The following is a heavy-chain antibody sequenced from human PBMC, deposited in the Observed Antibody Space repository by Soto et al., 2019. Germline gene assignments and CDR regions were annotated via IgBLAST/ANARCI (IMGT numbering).Heavy chain of an antibody. V-gene: IGHV4-59*01. CDR2: VFYSGSS. CDR1: GGSISRYY. CDR3: ARGRNDLLTGHYYFDY. D-gene: IGHD3-9*01. J-gene: IGHJ4*02. Sequence: QVQLQESGPGLVKPSETLSLTCTVSGGSISRYYWSWIRQSPGKGLEWIGYVFYSGSSNYNPSLKSRVTISVDTSKNHFSLNLRAVTAADTSVSYGARGRNDLLTGHYYFDYWGQGTLVTVSS.